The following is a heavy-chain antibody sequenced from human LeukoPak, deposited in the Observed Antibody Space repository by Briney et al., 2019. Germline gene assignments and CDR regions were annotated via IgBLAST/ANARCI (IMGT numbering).Heavy chain of an antibody. J-gene: IGHJ3*02. Sequence: SETLSLTCTVSGGSISGYYWSWIRQPPGKGLEWIGYIYYSGSTNYNPSLESRVTISVDTSKNQFSLKLMSVTAADTAVYYCARGKLGISLDAFDIWGQGTMVTVSS. CDR2: IYYSGST. D-gene: IGHD7-27*01. CDR3: ARGKLGISLDAFDI. V-gene: IGHV4-59*01. CDR1: GGSISGYY.